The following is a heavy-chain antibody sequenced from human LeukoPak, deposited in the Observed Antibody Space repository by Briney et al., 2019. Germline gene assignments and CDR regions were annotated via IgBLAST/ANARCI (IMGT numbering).Heavy chain of an antibody. J-gene: IGHJ4*02. CDR3: ANGWSPDY. Sequence: GGSLRLSCAASGFTFSSYAMSWVRRAPGKGLEWVSGISGSGGSTYYADSVKGRFTIFRDNSKNTLYLQMNSLRAEDTAVYHCANGWSPDYWGRGTLVTVSS. CDR1: GFTFSSYA. D-gene: IGHD2-15*01. V-gene: IGHV3-23*01. CDR2: ISGSGGST.